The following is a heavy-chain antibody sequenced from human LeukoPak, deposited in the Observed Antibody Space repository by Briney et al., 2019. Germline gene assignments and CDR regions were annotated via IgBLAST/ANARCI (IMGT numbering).Heavy chain of an antibody. CDR2: IYYSGST. CDR1: GGSISSYY. J-gene: IGHJ3*02. CDR3: ARGGRSGYYDFWSGYYTCAFDI. Sequence: PSETLSLTCTVSGGSISSYYWSWIRQPPGKGLEWIGYIYYSGSTYYNPSLKSRVTISVDTSKNQFSLKLSSVTAADTAVYYCARGGRSGYYDFWSGYYTCAFDIWGQGTMVTVSS. V-gene: IGHV4-59*06. D-gene: IGHD3-3*01.